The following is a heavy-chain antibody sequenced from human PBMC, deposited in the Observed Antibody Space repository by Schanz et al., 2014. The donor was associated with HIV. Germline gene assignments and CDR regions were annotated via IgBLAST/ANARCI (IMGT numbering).Heavy chain of an antibody. J-gene: IGHJ4*02. CDR2: ISHTSATI. V-gene: IGHV3-11*04. Sequence: QVQLVASGGGLVKPGGSLRLSCAASGFSFSEYYINWIRQAPGQGLEWLSYISHTSATIYYLDSVRGRFTISRDNAKRSLFLQMTSLRDEDTAVYYCARDPSGNYYRYHFDSWGQGSLVTVSS. CDR1: GFSFSEYY. CDR3: ARDPSGNYYRYHFDS. D-gene: IGHD3-22*01.